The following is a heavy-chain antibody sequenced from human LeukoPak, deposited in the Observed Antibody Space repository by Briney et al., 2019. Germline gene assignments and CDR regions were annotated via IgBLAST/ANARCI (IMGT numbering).Heavy chain of an antibody. CDR2: ISWNSGSI. CDR3: AKDKGGYYDSSGYHWFDP. V-gene: IGHV3-9*01. CDR1: GFTFDDYA. Sequence: GGSLRLSCAASGFTFDDYAMHWVRQAPGKGLEWVSGISWNSGSIGYADSVKGRFTISRDNAKNSLYLQMNSLRAEDTALYYCAKDKGGYYDSSGYHWFDPWGQGTLVIVSS. J-gene: IGHJ5*02. D-gene: IGHD3-22*01.